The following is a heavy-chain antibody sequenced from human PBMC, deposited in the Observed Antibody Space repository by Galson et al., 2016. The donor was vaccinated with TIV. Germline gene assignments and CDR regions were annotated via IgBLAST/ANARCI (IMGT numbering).Heavy chain of an antibody. CDR2: ISMSGSSI. CDR3: AREDLYGDQGILGYYGMDV. CDR1: GGSFSNLG. V-gene: IGHV3-48*03. D-gene: IGHD7-27*01. J-gene: IGHJ6*02. Sequence: SCKASGGSFSNLGLNWVRQAPGKGLEWISYISMSGSSIQYADSVKGRFTIARDNAKNSLYLQMNGPRAEDTAVYYCAREDLYGDQGILGYYGMDVWGQGTTVTVSS.